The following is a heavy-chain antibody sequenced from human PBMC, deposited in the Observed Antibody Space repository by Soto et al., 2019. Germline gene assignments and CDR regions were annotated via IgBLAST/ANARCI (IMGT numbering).Heavy chain of an antibody. D-gene: IGHD6-19*01. J-gene: IGHJ4*02. Sequence: QVQLVESGGGVVQPGRSLRLSCAASGFTFSSYGMHWVRQAPGKGLEWVAVISYDGSNKYYADSVKGRFTISRDNSKNTVYLQMNSLRAEDTAVYYCATQTYSSGWYPDYWGQGTLVTVSS. CDR3: ATQTYSSGWYPDY. CDR1: GFTFSSYG. V-gene: IGHV3-30*03. CDR2: ISYDGSNK.